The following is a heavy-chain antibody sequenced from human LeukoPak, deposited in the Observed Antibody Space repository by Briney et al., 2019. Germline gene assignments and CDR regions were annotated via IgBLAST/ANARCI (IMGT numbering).Heavy chain of an antibody. Sequence: PSETLSLTCTVSSGSINSSSFYWGWIRQPPGKGLEWIGYIYTSGSTNYNPSLKSRVTISVDTSKNQFSLKLSSVTAADTAVYYCARGARLGYYYYMDVWGKGTTVTVSS. CDR2: IYTSGST. CDR3: ARGARLGYYYYMDV. J-gene: IGHJ6*03. V-gene: IGHV4-61*05. D-gene: IGHD4/OR15-4a*01. CDR1: SGSINSSSFY.